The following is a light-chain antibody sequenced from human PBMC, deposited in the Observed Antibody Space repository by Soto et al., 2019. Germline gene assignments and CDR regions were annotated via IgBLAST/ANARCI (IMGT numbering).Light chain of an antibody. J-gene: IGLJ1*01. V-gene: IGLV2-23*02. Sequence: QSVLAQPASVSGSPEQSVTISCTGTSSDVGTYNLVSWYQQHPGKAPKLIIYEVTERPSGVSNRFSASKFGNTASLTISGLLPEDEADYYCCSYGGSSALPYVFGTGTKVTVL. CDR2: EVT. CDR3: CSYGGSSALPYV. CDR1: SSDVGTYNL.